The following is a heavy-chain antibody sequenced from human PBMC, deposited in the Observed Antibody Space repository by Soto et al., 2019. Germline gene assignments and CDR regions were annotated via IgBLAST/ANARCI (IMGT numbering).Heavy chain of an antibody. V-gene: IGHV1-8*01. Sequence: ASVKVSCKASGYTFTTYDISWVRQATGQGLEWMGWMNPYSGNTGYAQKFQGRVTVTRNTSISTVYMELSGLRPDDTAVYYCARRKERSGPHYFDYWGQGSQVTAPQ. CDR3: ARRKERSGPHYFDY. D-gene: IGHD6-25*01. CDR2: MNPYSGNT. CDR1: GYTFTTYD. J-gene: IGHJ4*02.